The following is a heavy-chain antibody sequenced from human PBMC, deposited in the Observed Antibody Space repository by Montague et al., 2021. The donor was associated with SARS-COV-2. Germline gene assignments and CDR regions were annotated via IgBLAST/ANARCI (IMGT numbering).Heavy chain of an antibody. J-gene: IGHJ4*02. CDR1: GFSLSTSGMC. Sequence: PALVKSTQTLTLTCTFSGFSLSTSGMCVSWIRQPPGKALEWLARIDWDYYKYYSTSLKTRLTISKDTSKNQVVLTMTNMDPVDTATYYCARTSIAAAGTAIDYWGQGTLVTVSS. CDR2: IDWDYYK. V-gene: IGHV2-70*11. CDR3: ARTSIAAAGTAIDY. D-gene: IGHD6-13*01.